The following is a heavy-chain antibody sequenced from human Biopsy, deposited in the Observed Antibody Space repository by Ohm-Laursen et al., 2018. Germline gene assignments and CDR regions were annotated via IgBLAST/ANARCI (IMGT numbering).Heavy chain of an antibody. V-gene: IGHV3-23*01. CDR1: GSTFSGYF. Sequence: SLRLSCAVSGSTFSGYFMSWVRQAPGKGLEWVSDISVSGGSTHYADSVKGRFTISRDNSKNTLYLQMNSLRAEDTAVYYCANRHTTYWYFDLWGRGTLVTVSS. CDR3: ANRHTTYWYFDL. J-gene: IGHJ2*01. D-gene: IGHD1-1*01. CDR2: ISVSGGST.